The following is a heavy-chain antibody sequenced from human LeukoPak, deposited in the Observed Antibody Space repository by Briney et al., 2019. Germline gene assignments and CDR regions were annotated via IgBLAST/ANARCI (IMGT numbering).Heavy chain of an antibody. CDR2: ISGSGIST. CDR3: AKSWNYYDSSGDDALDI. D-gene: IGHD3-22*01. Sequence: GGSLRLSCAASGFTFSSYGMHWVRQAPGKGLEWVSGISGSGISTYYADSVKGRFTISRDNSKNTLYLQMNSLRVEDTAVYYCAKSWNYYDSSGDDALDIWGQGTMVTVSS. J-gene: IGHJ3*02. V-gene: IGHV3-23*01. CDR1: GFTFSSYG.